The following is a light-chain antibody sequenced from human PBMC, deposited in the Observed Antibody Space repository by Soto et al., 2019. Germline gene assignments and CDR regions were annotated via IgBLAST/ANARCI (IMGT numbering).Light chain of an antibody. CDR3: QVGDSSSDHVV. Sequence: SYELTQPPSVSVAPGKTARITCGGNNIGSKSVHWYQQKPGQAPVLVIYYDNDRPSGIPERFSGSNSGNTATLTISRVEAGDEGDYYCQVGDSSSDHVVFGGGTKLTVL. CDR2: YDN. J-gene: IGLJ2*01. V-gene: IGLV3-21*04. CDR1: NIGSKS.